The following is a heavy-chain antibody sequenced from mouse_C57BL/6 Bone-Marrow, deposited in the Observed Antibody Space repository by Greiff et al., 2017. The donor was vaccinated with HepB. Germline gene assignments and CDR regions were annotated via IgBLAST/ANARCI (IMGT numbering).Heavy chain of an antibody. J-gene: IGHJ3*01. V-gene: IGHV1-52*01. CDR2: IDPSDSEN. D-gene: IGHD2-5*01. CDR3: ARSDSNPSWFAY. CDR1: GYTFTSYW. Sequence: QVQLQQPGAELVRPGSSVKLSCKASGYTFTSYWMHWVKQRPIQGLEWIGNIDPSDSENHYNQKFKDKATLTVDKSSSTAYMQLSSLTSEDSAVYYCARSDSNPSWFAYWGQGTLVTVSA.